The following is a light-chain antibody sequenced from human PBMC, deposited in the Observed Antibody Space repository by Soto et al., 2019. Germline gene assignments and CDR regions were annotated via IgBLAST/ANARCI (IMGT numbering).Light chain of an antibody. CDR2: AAS. CDR1: QSISNY. J-gene: IGKJ2*01. Sequence: DIPMTQSPSSLSASVGDRVTITCRASQSISNYLQWYQQMPGKAPKLLIYAASSLQSGVPSRFSGSGSGTDFSLTISSLQPEDVATYYCQQNYYNARTFGQGSKLEIK. CDR3: QQNYYNART. V-gene: IGKV1-39*01.